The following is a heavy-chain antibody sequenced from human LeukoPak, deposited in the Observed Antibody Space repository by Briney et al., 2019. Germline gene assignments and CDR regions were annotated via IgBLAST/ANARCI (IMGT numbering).Heavy chain of an antibody. D-gene: IGHD1-26*01. CDR3: ARRSYSASYYLDY. J-gene: IGHJ4*02. Sequence: PSETLSLTCAVYGGSFSGYYWSWIRQPPGKGLEWIGEINHSGSTNYNPSLKSRVTIAVDTSKNQFSLKLSSVTAADTAVYYCARRSYSASYYLDYWAQGTLVTVSS. V-gene: IGHV4-34*01. CDR2: INHSGST. CDR1: GGSFSGYY.